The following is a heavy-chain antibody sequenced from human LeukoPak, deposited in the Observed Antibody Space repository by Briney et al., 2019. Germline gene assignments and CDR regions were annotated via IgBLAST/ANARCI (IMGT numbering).Heavy chain of an antibody. CDR1: GGSITSSNYY. Sequence: PSETLSLTCTVSGGSITSSNYYWGWIRQPPGKGLEWMGSISYSGSTYYSPSLKSRVTISVDTSKNQFSLKLTSVTAADTAAYYCARHIAAIFDYWGQGTLVTVSS. CDR3: ARHIAAIFDY. CDR2: ISYSGST. V-gene: IGHV4-39*01. J-gene: IGHJ4*02. D-gene: IGHD2-15*01.